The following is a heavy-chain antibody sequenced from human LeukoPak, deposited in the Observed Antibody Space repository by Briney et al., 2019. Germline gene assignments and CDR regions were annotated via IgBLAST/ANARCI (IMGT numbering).Heavy chain of an antibody. V-gene: IGHV4-39*07. CDR2: IYYSGST. Sequence: ASETLSLTCTVSGGSISSSSYYWGWIRQPPGKGLEWIGSIYYSGSTYYNPSLKSRVTISVDTSKNQFSLKLGSVTAADTAVYYCARAEVGATVPAEYFQHWGQGTLVTVSS. D-gene: IGHD1-26*01. CDR3: ARAEVGATVPAEYFQH. CDR1: GGSISSSSYY. J-gene: IGHJ1*01.